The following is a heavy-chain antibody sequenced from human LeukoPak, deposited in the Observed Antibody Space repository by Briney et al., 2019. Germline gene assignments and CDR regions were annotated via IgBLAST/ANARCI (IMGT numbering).Heavy chain of an antibody. D-gene: IGHD3-22*01. CDR3: ARADDDSSGFFDY. V-gene: IGHV4-39*07. J-gene: IGHJ4*02. CDR2: IYTSGST. Sequence: PSETLSLTCSVSGGSMSSENEYWGWIRQTPGKGLEWIGRIYTSGSTNYNPSLKSRVTMSVDTSKNQFSLKLSSVTAADTAVYYCARADDDSSGFFDYWGQGTLVTVSS. CDR1: GGSMSSENEY.